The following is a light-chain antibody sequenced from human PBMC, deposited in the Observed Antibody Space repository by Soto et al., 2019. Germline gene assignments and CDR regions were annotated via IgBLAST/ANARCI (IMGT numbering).Light chain of an antibody. Sequence: EIVLTQSPATLSLSAGERATLSCRASQDVANYLDWYQQKPGQAPRLLIYESSNRATGIAARFSGSGSGTDFTLTISRLEPEDFAVYYCQQYGSSPWTFGQGTKVDI. V-gene: IGKV3-20*01. J-gene: IGKJ1*01. CDR2: ESS. CDR3: QQYGSSPWT. CDR1: QDVANY.